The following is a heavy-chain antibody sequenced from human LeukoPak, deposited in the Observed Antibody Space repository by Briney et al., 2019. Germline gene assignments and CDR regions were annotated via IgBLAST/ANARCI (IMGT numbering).Heavy chain of an antibody. Sequence: PSETLSLTCAVYGGSFSGYYWSWIRQPPGKGLEWIGEINHSGSTNYNPSLKSRVTISVDTSKNQFSLKLSSVTAADTAVYYCARGRSGLYNDYWGQGTLVTVSS. J-gene: IGHJ4*02. D-gene: IGHD1-14*01. V-gene: IGHV4-34*01. CDR3: ARGRSGLYNDY. CDR1: GGSFSGYY. CDR2: INHSGST.